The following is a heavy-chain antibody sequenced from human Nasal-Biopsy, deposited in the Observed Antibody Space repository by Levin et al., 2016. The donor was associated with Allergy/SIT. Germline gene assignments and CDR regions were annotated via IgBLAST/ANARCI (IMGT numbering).Heavy chain of an antibody. V-gene: IGHV3-74*01. D-gene: IGHD5-24*01. CDR2: IDTDGSTT. CDR1: GFTFSRYW. Sequence: GGSLRLSCAASGFTFSRYWMHWVRQVPGKGLVWVSRIDTDGSTTNYADSVKGRFTISRDNAKDTLYLQMKGLTDEDTGVYYCARAPRWNGLDAWGQGTTVSVSS. CDR3: ARAPRWNGLDA. J-gene: IGHJ6*02.